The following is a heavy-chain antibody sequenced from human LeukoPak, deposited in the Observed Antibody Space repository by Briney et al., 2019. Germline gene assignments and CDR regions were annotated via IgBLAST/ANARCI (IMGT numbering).Heavy chain of an antibody. CDR3: AREGYDILTGYPDYYYYGMDV. Sequence: PQTLSLTCTVSGGSISSGGYYWSWIRQHPGKGLEWIGYIYYSGSTYYNPSLKSRVTISVDTSKNQFSLKLSSVTAADTAVYYRAREGYDILTGYPDYYYYGMDVWGQGTTVTVSS. V-gene: IGHV4-31*03. J-gene: IGHJ6*02. D-gene: IGHD3-9*01. CDR1: GGSISSGGYY. CDR2: IYYSGST.